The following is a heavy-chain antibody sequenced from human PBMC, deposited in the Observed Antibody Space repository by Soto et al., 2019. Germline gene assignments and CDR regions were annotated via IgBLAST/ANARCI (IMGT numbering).Heavy chain of an antibody. Sequence: ASVKVSCKASGYTFTSFDINWVRQATGQGLEWMGWMNPNSGNTGYAQKFQGRVTMTTNTSISTAYMELSSLRSDDTAVYYCARGLHGYLDFWGQGTLVTVSS. CDR1: GYTFTSFD. CDR2: MNPNSGNT. J-gene: IGHJ4*02. V-gene: IGHV1-8*01. CDR3: ARGLHGYLDF.